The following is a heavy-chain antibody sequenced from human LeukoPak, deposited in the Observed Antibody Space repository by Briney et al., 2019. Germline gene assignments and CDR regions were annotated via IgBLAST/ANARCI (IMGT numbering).Heavy chain of an antibody. CDR1: GGSFSGYY. CDR2: INHSGST. J-gene: IGHJ5*02. V-gene: IGHV4-34*01. D-gene: IGHD3-16*01. Sequence: PSETLSLTCAVYGGSFSGYYWSWIRQPPGKGLEWIGEINHSGSTNYNPSLKSRVTISVDTSKNQFSLKLSSVTAADTAVYCCARDVCGSSLDPWGQGTLVTVSS. CDR3: ARDVCGSSLDP.